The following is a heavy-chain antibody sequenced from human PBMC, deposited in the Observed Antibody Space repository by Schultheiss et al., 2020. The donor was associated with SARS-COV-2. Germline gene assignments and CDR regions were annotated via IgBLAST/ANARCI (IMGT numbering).Heavy chain of an antibody. CDR2: ISTGSVYM. J-gene: IGHJ4*02. V-gene: IGHV3-21*01. CDR3: ARVDVSYSAYFDY. D-gene: IGHD1-26*01. CDR1: GFTFSSYG. Sequence: GGSLRLSCAASGFTFSSYGMHWVRQAPGKGLEWVSSISTGSVYMYYADSVKGRFTISRDNSKNTLYLQMNSLRAEDTAVYYCARVDVSYSAYFDYWGQGTLVTVSS.